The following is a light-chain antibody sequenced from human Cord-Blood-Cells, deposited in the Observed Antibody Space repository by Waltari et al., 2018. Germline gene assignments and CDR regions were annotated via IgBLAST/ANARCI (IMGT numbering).Light chain of an antibody. CDR3: TSYTSSSTPYV. J-gene: IGLJ1*01. CDR2: DVS. Sequence: QSALTQPASVSGSPGQSITISCTGTSSDVGGYNYVSWYQQHPGKAPKLMIYDVSKRPSEVSKRFSGAKSGNTASLTISGLQAEDEADYYCTSYTSSSTPYVFGTGTKVTVL. V-gene: IGLV2-14*03. CDR1: SSDVGGYNY.